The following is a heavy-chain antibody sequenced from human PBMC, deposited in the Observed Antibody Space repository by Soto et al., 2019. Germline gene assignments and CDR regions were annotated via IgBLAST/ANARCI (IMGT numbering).Heavy chain of an antibody. V-gene: IGHV3-23*01. J-gene: IGHJ4*02. CDR2: ISGSGGST. CDR1: GFTFSSYA. CDR3: AKDLDYYDSSGYHDY. Sequence: LRLSCAASGFTFSSYAMSWVRQAPGKGLEWVSAISGSGGSTYYADSVKGRFTISRDNSKNTLYLQMNSLRAEDTAVYYCAKDLDYYDSSGYHDYWGQGTLVTVSS. D-gene: IGHD3-22*01.